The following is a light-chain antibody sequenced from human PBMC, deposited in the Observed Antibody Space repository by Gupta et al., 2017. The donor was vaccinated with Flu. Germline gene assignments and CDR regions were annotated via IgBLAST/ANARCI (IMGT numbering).Light chain of an antibody. CDR1: SSDVGGYNY. J-gene: IGLJ2*01. Sequence: QSALTQPRPVSGSPGQSVTISCTGTSSDVGGYNYVSWYQQHRGKAPNLLIYDVSKRPSGVPDRFSGSKSGNTASLTISGLQAEDEADYYCCSYAGSYTYVVFGGGTKLTVL. CDR3: CSYAGSYTYVV. CDR2: DVS. V-gene: IGLV2-11*01.